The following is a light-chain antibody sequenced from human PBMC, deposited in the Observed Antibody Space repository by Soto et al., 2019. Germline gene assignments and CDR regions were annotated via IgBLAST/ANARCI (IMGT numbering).Light chain of an antibody. J-gene: IGLJ3*02. CDR3: SLSYSGAVV. CDR2: DTD. V-gene: IGLV7-46*01. Sequence: QAVVTQEPSLTVSPGGTVTLTCGSSNGAVTSGHYPYWFQQKPGQAPRTLIYDTDNKHSWTPARFSGSLLGGKGALTLSGAQPEDEAEYYCSLSYSGAVVFGGGTKLTVL. CDR1: NGAVTSGHY.